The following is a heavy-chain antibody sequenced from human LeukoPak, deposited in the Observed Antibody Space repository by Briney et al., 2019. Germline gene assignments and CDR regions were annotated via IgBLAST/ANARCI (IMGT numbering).Heavy chain of an antibody. CDR1: GFTFSSYA. Sequence: GGSLRLSCAASGFTFSSYAMSWVLQAPGKGLEWVSAISGSGGSTYYADSVKGRFTISRDNSKNTLYLQMNSLRAEDTAVYYCAKSGSRFLEWLQNPYMDVWGKGTTVTVSS. D-gene: IGHD3-3*01. J-gene: IGHJ6*03. CDR3: AKSGSRFLEWLQNPYMDV. CDR2: ISGSGGST. V-gene: IGHV3-23*01.